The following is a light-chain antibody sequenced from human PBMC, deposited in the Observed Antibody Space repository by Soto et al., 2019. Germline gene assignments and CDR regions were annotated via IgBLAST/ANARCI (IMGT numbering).Light chain of an antibody. CDR3: QQYNKWPPYT. CDR1: QSISSN. V-gene: IGKV3-15*01. CDR2: GAS. Sequence: EIVMTQSPATLSVSPGERATLSCRASQSISSNLAWYQQRPGQVPRLLIYGASTRATDVPARFSGTGSGTEFTLTISSLQSEDSAVYYCQQYNKWPPYTFGQGTKLEIK. J-gene: IGKJ2*01.